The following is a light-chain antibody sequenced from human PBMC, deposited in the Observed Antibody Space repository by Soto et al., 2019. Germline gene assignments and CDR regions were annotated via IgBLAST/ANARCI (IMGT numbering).Light chain of an antibody. CDR1: QSVSSSN. CDR2: GAS. Sequence: EIVLTQSRGTLSLSPGERATHACRASQSVSSSNLAWYQHNPGQAPRLLIYGASSRATGIPDRFSGSGSGTDFTLTISRLEPEDFAVYYCQQYGSSPHTFGQGTKLEIK. V-gene: IGKV3-20*01. J-gene: IGKJ2*01. CDR3: QQYGSSPHT.